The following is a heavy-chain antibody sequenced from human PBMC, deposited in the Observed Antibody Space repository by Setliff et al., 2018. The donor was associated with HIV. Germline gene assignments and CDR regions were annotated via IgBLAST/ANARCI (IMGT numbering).Heavy chain of an antibody. CDR1: GFTVSGSY. Sequence: PGGSLRLSCAASGFTVSGSYMSWVRQAPGKGLEWVSTIYSDGSTYHADSVKGRFTLSRDNSKNTLYLQMNSLTPEDTAVYYCVRSFQGGCFDSWGQGTQVTVSS. J-gene: IGHJ4*03. CDR2: IYSDGST. V-gene: IGHV3-66*02. CDR3: VRSFQGGCFDS.